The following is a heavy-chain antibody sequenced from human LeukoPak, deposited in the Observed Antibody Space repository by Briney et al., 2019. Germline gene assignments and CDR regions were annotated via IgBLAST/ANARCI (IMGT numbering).Heavy chain of an antibody. CDR2: INHSGST. CDR1: GGSFSGYY. Sequence: SETLSLTCAVYGGSFSGYYWSWIRQPPGKGLEWIGEINHSGSTNYNPSLKSRVTISVDTSKNQFSLKLSSVTAADTAVYYCARGVRYCSGGSCYSGPDYWGQGTLVTVSS. J-gene: IGHJ4*02. CDR3: ARGVRYCSGGSCYSGPDY. D-gene: IGHD2-15*01. V-gene: IGHV4-34*01.